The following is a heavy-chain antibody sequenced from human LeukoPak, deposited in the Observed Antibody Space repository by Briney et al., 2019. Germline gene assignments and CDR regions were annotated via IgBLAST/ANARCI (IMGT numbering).Heavy chain of an antibody. CDR3: PSLGPTLYSSGYPGLDS. CDR2: ISGSGGNT. V-gene: IGHV3-23*01. CDR1: GCSFSNYA. J-gene: IGHJ4*02. D-gene: IGHD3-22*01. Sequence: PGGSLRLSCAASGCSFSNYAMIWVRQAPGKGLEWVSGISGSGGNTYYADSVKGRFTISRDNAKNSLNLQMSSLRAEDTAVYYWPSLGPTLYSSGYPGLDSWGQGTLVIVSS.